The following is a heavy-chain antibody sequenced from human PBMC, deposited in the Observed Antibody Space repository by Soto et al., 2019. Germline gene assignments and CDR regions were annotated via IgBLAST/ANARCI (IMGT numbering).Heavy chain of an antibody. CDR2: IYYSGST. D-gene: IGHD3-22*01. V-gene: IGHV4-30-4*01. Sequence: SETLSLTCTVSGGSISSGDYYWSWIRHPPGKGLEWIGYIYYSGSTYYNPSLKSRVTISVDTSKNQFSLKLSSVTAADTAVYYCARVPYYYDTSGSYWGQGTLVTVSS. J-gene: IGHJ4*02. CDR3: ARVPYYYDTSGSY. CDR1: GGSISSGDYY.